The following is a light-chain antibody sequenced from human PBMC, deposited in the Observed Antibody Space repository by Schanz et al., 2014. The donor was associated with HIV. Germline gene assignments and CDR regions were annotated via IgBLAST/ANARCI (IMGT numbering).Light chain of an antibody. Sequence: EIVLTQSPGTLSLSPGERATLSCRASQTVSSSYLAWYQQKPGQAPRLLIYGASSRATGIPDRFSGSGSGTEFTLTISSLQPEDFATYYCQQSYSTPGTFGQGTKLEIK. CDR1: QTVSSSY. V-gene: IGKV3-20*01. J-gene: IGKJ2*02. CDR3: QQSYSTPGT. CDR2: GAS.